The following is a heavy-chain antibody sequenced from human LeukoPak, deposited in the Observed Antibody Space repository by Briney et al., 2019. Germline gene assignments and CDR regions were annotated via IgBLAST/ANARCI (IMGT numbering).Heavy chain of an antibody. CDR2: IYYNGST. CDR3: ARRGGSPLGAFDI. D-gene: IGHD1-26*01. V-gene: IGHV4-59*01. CDR1: AGSISNYY. Sequence: SETLSLTCTVSAGSISNYYWSWIRQPPGKGQEWIGNIYYNGSTNYNPSLKSRVTISVDTSKNQFSLKLSSVTAADTAVYYCARRGGSPLGAFDIWGQGTMVTVSS. J-gene: IGHJ3*02.